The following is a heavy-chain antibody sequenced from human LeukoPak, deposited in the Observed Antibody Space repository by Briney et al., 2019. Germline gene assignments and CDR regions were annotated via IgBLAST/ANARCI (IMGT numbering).Heavy chain of an antibody. CDR3: ARDWMTAVTEFDY. D-gene: IGHD4-17*01. CDR1: GYTFTGYY. Sequence: ASVKVSCKASGYTFTGYYMHWVRQAPGQGLEWMGWINPNSGGTNYAQKFQGRVTMTRDTSISTAYMELSRLRSDDTAVYYCARDWMTAVTEFDYWGQGTLVTVSS. J-gene: IGHJ4*02. CDR2: INPNSGGT. V-gene: IGHV1-2*02.